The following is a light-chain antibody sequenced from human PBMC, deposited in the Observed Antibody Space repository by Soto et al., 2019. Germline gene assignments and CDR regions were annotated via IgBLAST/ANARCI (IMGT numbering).Light chain of an antibody. CDR1: QSVSSSY. CDR2: GAS. J-gene: IGKJ1*01. V-gene: IGKV3-20*01. Sequence: EIVLTQSPATLSLSPGERATLSCRASQSVSSSYLAWYQQKPGQAPRLLIYGASSRPTGIPDRFSGSGSGTDFTLTISRLEPEDSAVYYCQQYASSPRTFGQGTKVDI. CDR3: QQYASSPRT.